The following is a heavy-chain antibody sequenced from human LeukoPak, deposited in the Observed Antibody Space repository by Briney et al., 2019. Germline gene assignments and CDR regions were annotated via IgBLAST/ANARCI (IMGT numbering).Heavy chain of an antibody. CDR1: GGSISSGSYY. CDR2: IYRSGST. J-gene: IGHJ6*03. Sequence: SETLSLTCTVSGGSISSGSYYWNWIRQPAGKGLEWIGRIYRSGSTNYNPSLKSRVTISVDTSKNQFSLKLSSVTAADTAVYYCARTTEGGYTYDYFYYYYMDVWGKGTTVTLSS. D-gene: IGHD5-18*01. CDR3: ARTTEGGYTYDYFYYYYMDV. V-gene: IGHV4-61*02.